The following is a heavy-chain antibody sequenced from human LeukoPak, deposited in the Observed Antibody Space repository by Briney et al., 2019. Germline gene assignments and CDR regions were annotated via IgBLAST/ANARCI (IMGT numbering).Heavy chain of an antibody. V-gene: IGHV4-30-2*01. Sequence: SETLSLTCAVSGGSISSGGYSWSWIRQPPGKGLEWIGYIYHSGSTYYNPSLKSRVTISVDRSKNQFSLKLSSVTAADTAVYYCARENVDYGSGSIDYWGQGTLVTVSS. CDR1: GGSISSGGYS. CDR2: IYHSGST. J-gene: IGHJ4*02. CDR3: ARENVDYGSGSIDY. D-gene: IGHD3-10*01.